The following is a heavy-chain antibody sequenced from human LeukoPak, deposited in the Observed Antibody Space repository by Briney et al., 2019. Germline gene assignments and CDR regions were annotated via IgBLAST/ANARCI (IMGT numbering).Heavy chain of an antibody. J-gene: IGHJ4*02. CDR2: INLNNGGT. CDR1: GYTFTGYY. CDR3: ARDRVRGVITRLDY. D-gene: IGHD3-10*01. V-gene: IGHV1-2*02. Sequence: ASVKVSCKASGYTFTGYYMHWVRQAPGQGLEWMGWINLNNGGTNYAQKFQGRVTMTRDTSISTAYMELSRLRSDDTAVYYCARDRVRGVITRLDYWGQGTLVTVSS.